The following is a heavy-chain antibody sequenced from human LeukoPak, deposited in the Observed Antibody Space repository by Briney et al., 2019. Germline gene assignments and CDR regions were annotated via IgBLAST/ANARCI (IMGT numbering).Heavy chain of an antibody. D-gene: IGHD3-22*01. CDR2: IYNDGST. V-gene: IGHV3-66*04. J-gene: IGHJ4*02. CDR1: GLTVSSSY. CDR3: ARQYYYDSSGLMYYFDY. Sequence: PGGSLRLSCAASGLTVSSSYMSWVRQAPGKGLEWVSIIYNDGSTYYADSMKGRFTISRDNSKNTLYLQVNSLRAEDTAVYFCARQYYYDSSGLMYYFDYWGQGTLVTVSS.